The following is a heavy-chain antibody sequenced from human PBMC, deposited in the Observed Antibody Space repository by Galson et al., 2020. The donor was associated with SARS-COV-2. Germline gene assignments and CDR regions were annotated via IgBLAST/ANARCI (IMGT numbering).Heavy chain of an antibody. CDR1: GYTFTSYD. D-gene: IGHD3-22*01. CDR2: LNPNSGNT. Sequence: GESLKISCKASGYTFTSYDIHWVRQATGQGLKWMGWLNPNSGNTGYAQKFQGRVTMTRNTSISTAYMELSSLRSEDTAVYYCASATPLPYDSSGYHSDYYYGMDVWGQGTTVTVSS. V-gene: IGHV1-8*01. J-gene: IGHJ6*02. CDR3: ASATPLPYDSSGYHSDYYYGMDV.